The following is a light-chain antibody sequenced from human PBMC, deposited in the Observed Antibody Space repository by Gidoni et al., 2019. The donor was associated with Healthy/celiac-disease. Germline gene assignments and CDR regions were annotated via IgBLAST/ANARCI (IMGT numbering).Light chain of an antibody. Sequence: IQLTQSPSSLSASVGDRVTITCRASQGISSYLAWYQQKPGKAPKLLIYAASTLQSGVPSRFSGSGSGTDFTLTSSSLQPEDFATYYCQQLNSDPLTFGGGTKVEIK. CDR1: QGISSY. CDR3: QQLNSDPLT. V-gene: IGKV1-9*01. CDR2: AAS. J-gene: IGKJ4*01.